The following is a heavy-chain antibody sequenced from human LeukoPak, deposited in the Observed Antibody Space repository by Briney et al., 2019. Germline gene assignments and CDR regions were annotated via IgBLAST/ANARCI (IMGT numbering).Heavy chain of an antibody. Sequence: SETLSLTCAAYDGSSSGYYWSWIRQPPGKGLEWIGEMNHSGSTNYNASLKSRVTISLDTSNNQFSLNLSSVTAADAAGYYCARAVRGRSFSSTWYRNWGQGTLVTVSS. V-gene: IGHV4-34*01. J-gene: IGHJ4*02. CDR1: DGSSSGYY. CDR2: MNHSGST. CDR3: ARAVRGRSFSSTWYRN. D-gene: IGHD6-13*01.